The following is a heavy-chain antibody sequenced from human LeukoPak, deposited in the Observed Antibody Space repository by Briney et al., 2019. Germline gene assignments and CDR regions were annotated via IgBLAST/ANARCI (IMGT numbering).Heavy chain of an antibody. Sequence: PSETLSLTCAVYGGSFSGYYWSWIRQPPGKGLEWIGEINHSGSTNYNPSLKSRVTISVDTSKNQFSLKLSSVTAADTAVYYCASTIAVAGTFDYWGQGTLITVSS. D-gene: IGHD6-19*01. CDR2: INHSGST. J-gene: IGHJ4*02. V-gene: IGHV4-34*01. CDR1: GGSFSGYY. CDR3: ASTIAVAGTFDY.